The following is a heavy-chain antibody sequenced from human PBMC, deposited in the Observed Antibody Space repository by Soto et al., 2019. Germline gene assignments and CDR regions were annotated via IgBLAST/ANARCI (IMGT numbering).Heavy chain of an antibody. V-gene: IGHV4-30-4*01. J-gene: IGHJ6*02. CDR2: IYYSGST. CDR3: ARDQYYYDSSGYSPLGYGMDV. Sequence: NPSETLSLTCTVSGGSTSSGDYYWSWIRQPPGKGLEWIGYIYYSGSTYYNPSLKSRVTISVDTSKNQFSLKLSSVTAADTAVYYCARDQYYYDSSGYSPLGYGMDVWGQGTTVTVSS. CDR1: GGSTSSGDYY. D-gene: IGHD3-22*01.